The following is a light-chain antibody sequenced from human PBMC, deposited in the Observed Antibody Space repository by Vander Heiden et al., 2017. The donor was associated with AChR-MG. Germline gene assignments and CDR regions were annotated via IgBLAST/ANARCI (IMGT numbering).Light chain of an antibody. V-gene: IGKV2-30*01. CDR2: KMS. CDR1: QSLVDRDGNTY. J-gene: IGKJ3*01. Sequence: DVVMTQFPLYLPVTLGQPASISCTSSQSLVDRDGNTYLSWFQQRPGQSPRRLIYKMSNRDSGVPDRFSGSGSGTDFTLEISRVEAEDVGVYYCMQGGHVPPFAFGHGTKMDLK. CDR3: MQGGHVPPFA.